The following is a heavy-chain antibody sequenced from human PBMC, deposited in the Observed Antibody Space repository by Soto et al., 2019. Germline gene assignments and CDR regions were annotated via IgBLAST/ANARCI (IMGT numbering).Heavy chain of an antibody. CDR2: IYYSGST. J-gene: IGHJ3*02. CDR3: ARSKKDRAFDI. V-gene: IGHV4-59*01. CDR1: GGSISRYY. Sequence: PSETLSLTCTVSGGSISRYYWSWIRQPPGKGLEWIGYIYYSGSTNYNPSLKSRVTISVDTSKNQFSLKLSSVTAADTAVYYCARSKKDRAFDIWGQRTMVTVSS. D-gene: IGHD2-15*01.